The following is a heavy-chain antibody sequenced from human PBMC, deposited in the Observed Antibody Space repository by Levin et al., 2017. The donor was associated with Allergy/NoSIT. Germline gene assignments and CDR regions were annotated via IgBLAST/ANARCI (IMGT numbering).Heavy chain of an antibody. CDR2: IFYFYST. CDR3: ARGHSEYYLDY. CDR1: FFPFIILIYY. Sequence: PSYTLSLTFIFSFFPFIILIYYLICILHPPFNSLFLILYIFYFYSTTYNPSLESRVTISVDTSNNQFSLKLSSVTPADTALYYCARGHSEYYLDYWGQGTVVTVSS. J-gene: IGHJ4*02. D-gene: IGHD4-11*01. V-gene: IGHV4-61*01.